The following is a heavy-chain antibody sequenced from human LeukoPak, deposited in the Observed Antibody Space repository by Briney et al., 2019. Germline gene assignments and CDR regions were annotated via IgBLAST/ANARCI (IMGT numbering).Heavy chain of an antibody. V-gene: IGHV3-21*01. D-gene: IGHD5-12*01. CDR3: ARDAGPVAIDY. CDR1: GFTFSSYG. J-gene: IGHJ4*02. Sequence: GGSLRLSCAASGFTFSSYGMNWVRQAPGKGLEWVSSISSSSSYIYYADSVKGRFTISRDNAKNSLYLQMNSLRAEDTAVYYCARDAGPVAIDYWGQGTLVTVSS. CDR2: ISSSSSYI.